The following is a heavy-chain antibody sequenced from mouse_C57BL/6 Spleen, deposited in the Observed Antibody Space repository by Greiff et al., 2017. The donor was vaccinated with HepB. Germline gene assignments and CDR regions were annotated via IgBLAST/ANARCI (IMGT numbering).Heavy chain of an antibody. D-gene: IGHD2-10*02. CDR2: IDPSDSYT. CDR1: GYTFTSYW. CDR3: ARLRYGNFYFDV. J-gene: IGHJ1*03. Sequence: VQLQQPGAELVKPGASVKLSCKASGYTFTSYWMQWVKQRPGQGLEWIGEIDPSDSYTNYNQKFKGKATLTVDTSSSTAYMQLSSLTSEDSAVYYCARLRYGNFYFDVWGTGTTVTVAS. V-gene: IGHV1-50*01.